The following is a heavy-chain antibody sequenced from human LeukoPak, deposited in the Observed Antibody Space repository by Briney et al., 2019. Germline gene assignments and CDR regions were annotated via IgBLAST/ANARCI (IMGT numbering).Heavy chain of an antibody. D-gene: IGHD7-27*01. CDR1: GFTFSTYW. Sequence: PGGSLRLSCAASGFTFSTYWMNWYRQAPGKGLEWVGNINQDASEINYVDSVRGRFTISRDNAKNSLHLQMNSLRAEDTAVYYCGRGSGFDYWGQGTLVTVSS. V-gene: IGHV3-7*04. CDR3: GRGSGFDY. J-gene: IGHJ4*02. CDR2: INQDASEI.